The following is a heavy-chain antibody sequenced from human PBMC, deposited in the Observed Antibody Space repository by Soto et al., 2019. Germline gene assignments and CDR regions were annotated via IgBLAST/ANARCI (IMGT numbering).Heavy chain of an antibody. V-gene: IGHV1-69*13. Sequence: AASVKVSCKASGGTFGSHGIAWVRQAPGQGLEWMGGFIAMLGTPTYAKKVQGRATITADESLTSSYLELRSLRSEDTAMYFCARGAMANFDYWGQGTVVTVSS. CDR1: GGTFGSHG. CDR2: FIAMLGTP. D-gene: IGHD5-18*01. J-gene: IGHJ4*02. CDR3: ARGAMANFDY.